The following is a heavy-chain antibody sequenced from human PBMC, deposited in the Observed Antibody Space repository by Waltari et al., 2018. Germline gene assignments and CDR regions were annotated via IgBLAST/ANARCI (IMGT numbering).Heavy chain of an antibody. CDR1: GYTFTSYG. V-gene: IGHV1-18*01. CDR3: ARGVYDSSRYYLHDAFDF. Sequence: QGQLVQSGAEVKKPGASVKVSCKASGYTFTSYGINWVRQAPGQGLEWLGWISAYNGNTHYAQKLQGRVTVTTDTSTSTAYMELRSLRSDDTAVYYCARGVYDSSRYYLHDAFDFWGQGTMVTVSS. CDR2: ISAYNGNT. D-gene: IGHD3-22*01. J-gene: IGHJ3*01.